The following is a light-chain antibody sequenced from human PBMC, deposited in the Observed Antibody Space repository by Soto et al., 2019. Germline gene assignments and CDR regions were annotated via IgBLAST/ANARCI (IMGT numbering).Light chain of an antibody. CDR3: AAWYDSLKGGV. J-gene: IGLJ1*01. CDR2: SNN. Sequence: QSVLTQPPSASGTPGQRVTISCSGSSSNIGSNTVNWYQQLPGTAPKLLIYSNNQRPSGVPDRFSGSKSGTSASLAISGLQSEYEADYYCAAWYDSLKGGVFGTGTKVTVL. V-gene: IGLV1-44*01. CDR1: SSNIGSNT.